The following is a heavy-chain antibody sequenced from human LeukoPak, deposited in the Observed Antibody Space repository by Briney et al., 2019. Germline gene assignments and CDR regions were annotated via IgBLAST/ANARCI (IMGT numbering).Heavy chain of an antibody. J-gene: IGHJ6*03. V-gene: IGHV4-39*01. CDR2: IYYSGST. D-gene: IGHD3-3*01. CDR3: ARQMRVRFFYMDV. Sequence: SETLSLTCTVSGDSINSGSYYWVWIRQPPGKGLGWIGSIYYSGSTYYSPSLKSRVTISVDTSKIQFSLRLSSVTAADTAVYYCARQMRVRFFYMDVWGKGTTVTVSS. CDR1: GDSINSGSYY.